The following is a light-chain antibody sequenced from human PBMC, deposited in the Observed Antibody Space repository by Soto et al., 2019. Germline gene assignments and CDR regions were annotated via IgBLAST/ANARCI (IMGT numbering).Light chain of an antibody. CDR3: QSYDSSLSGGI. Sequence: QSVLTQPPSVSGASGQRVTISCTGSSSNIGAHYDVHWYQQLPGTAPKLLIYGNTNRPSGVPDRFSGSKSGTSASLAITGLQAEDEADYYCQSYDSSLSGGIFGGGTKVTVL. CDR1: SSNIGAHYD. J-gene: IGLJ2*01. V-gene: IGLV1-40*01. CDR2: GNT.